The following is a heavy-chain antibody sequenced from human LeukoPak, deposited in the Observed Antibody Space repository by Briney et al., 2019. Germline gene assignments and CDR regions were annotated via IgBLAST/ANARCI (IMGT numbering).Heavy chain of an antibody. CDR3: ARRLNDWFDP. Sequence: GESLKISCKGSGYIFTSYWIGWVRQMPGKGLEWMGIIYPGDSDTRYSPSFQGQVTTSADKSISTAYLQWSSLKASDTAMYYYARRLNDWFDPWGQGTLVTVSS. CDR1: GYIFTSYW. V-gene: IGHV5-51*01. CDR2: IYPGDSDT. J-gene: IGHJ5*02. D-gene: IGHD2-8*01.